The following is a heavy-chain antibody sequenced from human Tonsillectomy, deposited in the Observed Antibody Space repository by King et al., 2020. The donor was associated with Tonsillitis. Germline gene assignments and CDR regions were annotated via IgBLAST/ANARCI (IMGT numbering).Heavy chain of an antibody. CDR1: GYTFTTYG. J-gene: IGHJ4*02. V-gene: IGHV1-18*01. Sequence: QLVQSGAEVKKPGASVKVSCKASGYTFTTYGISWVRQAPGQGLEWMGWISAYNDNTNYAQKLQGRVTMTTDTSTSTAYMELRSLRSDDTAVYYCARIPRPYQKNYDSRSYSLYYFDYWGQGTLVTVSS. CDR2: ISAYNDNT. D-gene: IGHD3-22*01. CDR3: ARIPRPYQKNYDSRSYSLYYFDY.